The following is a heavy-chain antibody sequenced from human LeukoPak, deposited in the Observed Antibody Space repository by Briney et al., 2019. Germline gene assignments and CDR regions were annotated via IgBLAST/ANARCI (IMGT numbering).Heavy chain of an antibody. CDR3: ARARYSSLAFDY. CDR1: GGSISSYY. D-gene: IGHD6-19*01. V-gene: IGHV4-59*08. CDR2: IYYSGST. Sequence: SETLSLTCTVSGGSISSYYWSWIRRPPGKGLEWIGYIYYSGSTNYNPSLKSRVTISVDTSKNQFSLKLSSVTAADTAVYYCARARYSSLAFDYWGQGTLVTVSS. J-gene: IGHJ4*02.